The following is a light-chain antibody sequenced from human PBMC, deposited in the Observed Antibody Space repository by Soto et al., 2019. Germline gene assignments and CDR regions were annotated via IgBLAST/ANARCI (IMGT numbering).Light chain of an antibody. V-gene: IGKV1-6*01. CDR2: AAS. Sequence: AIQMTQSPSSLSASVGDRVTVTCRASQDIRSDVGWYQQKPGQAPKVLMYAASRLHSGVPSRFSGSGSGTDFVLTISSLQPEDVATYYCQQYNTYSRTFGQGTKVEIK. CDR1: QDIRSD. J-gene: IGKJ1*01. CDR3: QQYNTYSRT.